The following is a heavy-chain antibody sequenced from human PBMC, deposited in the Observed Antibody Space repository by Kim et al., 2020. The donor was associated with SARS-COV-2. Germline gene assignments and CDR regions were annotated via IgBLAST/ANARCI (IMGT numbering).Heavy chain of an antibody. CDR1: GGSIRSGGKF. Sequence: SETLSLTCSVSGGSIRSGGKFWTWIRQHPAKGLEWIGYISYSGNSHYSPSLRSRVSISLQTSENQFSLELTSVTAADTAVYYCARGQPLDYWGQGILGTVSS. CDR3: ARGQPLDY. V-gene: IGHV4-31*03. CDR2: ISYSGNS. D-gene: IGHD2-2*01. J-gene: IGHJ4*02.